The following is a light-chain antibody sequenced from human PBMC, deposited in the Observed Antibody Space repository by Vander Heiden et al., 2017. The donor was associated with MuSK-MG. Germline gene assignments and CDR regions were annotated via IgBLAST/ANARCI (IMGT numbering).Light chain of an antibody. CDR3: QSYDSSLTGSRV. V-gene: IGLV1-40*01. J-gene: IGLJ2*01. Sequence: QSVLTQPPSVSRAPGQRVPISCTGSSSNIGAGYDVHWYQQLTGTAPKLLIYGYTNRSSGVPDRFSGSKSGASASLAITGLQAEDEGDYYCQSYDSSLTGSRVFGGGTKLTVL. CDR1: SSNIGAGYD. CDR2: GYT.